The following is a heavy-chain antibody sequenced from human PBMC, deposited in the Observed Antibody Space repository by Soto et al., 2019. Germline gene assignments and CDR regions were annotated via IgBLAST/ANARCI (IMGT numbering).Heavy chain of an antibody. Sequence: GGSLRLSCTASGFTFGGYAMSWFRQAPGKGLEWVGFIRSKAYGGTTEYAASVKGRFTISRDDSKSIAYLQMNSLKTEDTAVYYCTREASSSSRCFDPWGQGTLVTVSS. CDR2: IRSKAYGGTT. J-gene: IGHJ5*02. CDR3: TREASSSSRCFDP. D-gene: IGHD6-6*01. V-gene: IGHV3-49*03. CDR1: GFTFGGYA.